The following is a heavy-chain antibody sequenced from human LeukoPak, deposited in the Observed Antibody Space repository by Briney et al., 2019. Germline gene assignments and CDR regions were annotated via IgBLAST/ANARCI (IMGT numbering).Heavy chain of an antibody. D-gene: IGHD6-13*01. CDR1: GGSISSYY. CDR2: IYYSGST. Sequence: SETLSLTCTVSGGSISSYYWSWIRQPPGKGLEWIGYIYYSGSTNYNPSLKSRVTISVDTSKNQFSLKLSSVTAADTAVYYCARLGQLVLFDYWGQGTLVTVSS. V-gene: IGHV4-59*01. CDR3: ARLGQLVLFDY. J-gene: IGHJ4*02.